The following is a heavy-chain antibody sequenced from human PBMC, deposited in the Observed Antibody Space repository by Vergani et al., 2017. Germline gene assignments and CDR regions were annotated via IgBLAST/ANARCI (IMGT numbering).Heavy chain of an antibody. CDR2: ISSSSSTI. J-gene: IGHJ5*02. V-gene: IGHV3-48*04. D-gene: IGHD4-11*01. CDR1: GFTFSSYS. CDR3: ARVGGRATVTAWWFDP. Sequence: EVQLVESGGGLVQPGGSLRLSCAASGFTFSSYSMNWVRQAPGKGLEWVSYISSSSSTIYSADSVKGRFTSSRDNAKNSLYLQMTGLRAEDTAVDYCARVGGRATVTAWWFDPWGQGTLVTVSS.